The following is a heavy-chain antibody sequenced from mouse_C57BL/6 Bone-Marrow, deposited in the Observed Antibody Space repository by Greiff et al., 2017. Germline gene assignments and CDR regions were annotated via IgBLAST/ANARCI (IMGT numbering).Heavy chain of an antibody. J-gene: IGHJ1*03. Sequence: EVQLVESGPGLVKPSQSLSLTCSVTGYSITSGYYWNWIRQFPGNKLEWMGYISYDGSNNYNPSLKNRISITRDTSKNQFFLKLNPVTTEDTATYYCARDGHSSGYPYWYFDVWGTGATVTVSS. CDR1: GYSITSGYY. CDR3: ARDGHSSGYPYWYFDV. D-gene: IGHD3-1*01. CDR2: ISYDGSN. V-gene: IGHV3-6*01.